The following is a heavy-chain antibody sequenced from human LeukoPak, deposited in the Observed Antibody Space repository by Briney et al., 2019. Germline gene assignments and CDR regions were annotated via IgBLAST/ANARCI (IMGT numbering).Heavy chain of an antibody. V-gene: IGHV4-39*07. CDR3: ARLGHCSSTSCHFYAFDI. J-gene: IGHJ3*02. CDR2: IYYSGST. D-gene: IGHD2-2*01. CDR1: GGSISSSSYY. Sequence: SETLSLTCTVSGGSISSSSYYWGWIRQPPGKGLEWIGSIYYSGSTYYNPSLKSRLTISVDTSKNQFSLKLSSVTAADTAVYYCARLGHCSSTSCHFYAFDIWGQGTMVTVSS.